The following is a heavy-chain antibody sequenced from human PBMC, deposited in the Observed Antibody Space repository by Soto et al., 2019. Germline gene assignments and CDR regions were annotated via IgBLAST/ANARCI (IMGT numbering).Heavy chain of an antibody. J-gene: IGHJ4*02. D-gene: IGHD5-18*01. Sequence: AGGSLRLSCAVSGFTFSNYAVSWVRQSPGRGLEWVASISDRGGSTKYADSVNGRFTISRDNSRNTLFLQMDTLRAEDTAVYYCARLPYSYVSLYFFDFWGQGTLVTVSS. V-gene: IGHV3-23*01. CDR3: ARLPYSYVSLYFFDF. CDR2: ISDRGGST. CDR1: GFTFSNYA.